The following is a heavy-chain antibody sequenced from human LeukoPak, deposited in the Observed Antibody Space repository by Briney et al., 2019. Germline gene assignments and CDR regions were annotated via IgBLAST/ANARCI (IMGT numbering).Heavy chain of an antibody. CDR1: GYTFTSYG. CDR2: ISDYNGNT. D-gene: IGHD4-11*01. V-gene: IGHV1-18*01. J-gene: IGHJ5*02. Sequence: ASVKVSCKASGYTFTSYGISWVRQAPGQGLEWMGWISDYNGNTNYAQKLQGRVTMTTDTSTSTAYMELRSLRSDDTAVYYCARDLYRDSLPVSWFDPWGEGTLVTVSS. CDR3: ARDLYRDSLPVSWFDP.